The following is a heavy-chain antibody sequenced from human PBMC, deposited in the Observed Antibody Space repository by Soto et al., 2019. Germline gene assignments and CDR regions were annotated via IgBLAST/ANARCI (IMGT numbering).Heavy chain of an antibody. Sequence: SVKVSCKASGGTFSSYAISWVRQAPGQGLEWMGGIIPIFGTANYAQKFQGRVTITADESTSTAYMELSSLRSEDTAVYYCARDPGIVVVVAAKLNYYYGMDVWGQGTTVTVS. D-gene: IGHD2-15*01. J-gene: IGHJ6*02. CDR1: GGTFSSYA. V-gene: IGHV1-69*13. CDR3: ARDPGIVVVVAAKLNYYYGMDV. CDR2: IIPIFGTA.